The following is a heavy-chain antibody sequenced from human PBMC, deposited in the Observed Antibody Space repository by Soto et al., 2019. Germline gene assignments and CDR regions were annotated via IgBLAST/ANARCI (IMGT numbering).Heavy chain of an antibody. V-gene: IGHV4-34*01. CDR2: INHSGST. CDR1: GGSFSGYY. CDR3: ARRPVLYYSSGRYYFDY. D-gene: IGHD6-19*01. Sequence: PSETLSLTCAVYGGSFSGYYWSWIRQPPGKGLEWIGEINHSGSTNYNPSLKSRVTISVDTSKNQFSLKLSSVTAADTAVYYCARRPVLYYSSGRYYFDYWGQGTLVTVS. J-gene: IGHJ4*02.